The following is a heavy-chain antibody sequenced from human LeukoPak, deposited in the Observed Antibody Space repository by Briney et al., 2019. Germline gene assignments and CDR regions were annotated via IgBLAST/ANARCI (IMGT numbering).Heavy chain of an antibody. J-gene: IGHJ6*03. CDR2: ISAYNGNT. CDR1: GGTFSSYA. CDR3: ARDGLYDILTGYYEYYYYYMDV. Sequence: ASVKGSCKASGGTFSSYAISWVRQAPGQGLEWMGWISAYNGNTNYAQKLQGRVTMTTDTSTSTAYMELRSLRSDDTAVYYCARDGLYDILTGYYEYYYYYMDVWGKGTTVTISS. D-gene: IGHD3-9*01. V-gene: IGHV1-18*01.